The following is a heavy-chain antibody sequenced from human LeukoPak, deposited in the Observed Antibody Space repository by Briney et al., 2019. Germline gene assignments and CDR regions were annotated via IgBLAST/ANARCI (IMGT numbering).Heavy chain of an antibody. D-gene: IGHD3-9*01. J-gene: IGHJ3*02. CDR2: IYTSGST. CDR3: ARDLPAYYDILTGYYLAPDAFDI. V-gene: IGHV4-4*07. CDR1: GGSISSYY. Sequence: SETLSLTCTVSGGSISSYYWSWIRQPAGKGLEWIGRIYTSGSTNYNPSLKSRVTMSVDTSKNQFSPKLSSVTAADTAVYYCARDLPAYYDILTGYYLAPDAFDIWGQGTMVTVSS.